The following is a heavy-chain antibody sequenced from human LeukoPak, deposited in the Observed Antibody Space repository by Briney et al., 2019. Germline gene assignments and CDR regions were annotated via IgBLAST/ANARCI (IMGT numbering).Heavy chain of an antibody. D-gene: IGHD3-9*01. V-gene: IGHV5-51*01. Sequence: GESLKISCKGSGYSFTSHRIGWVRQMPGKGLEWMGIILPGDSDTRYSPSFQGQVTISVDKSISTAYLQWSSLRASDTAIYYCARQNYDSMTGPNWFDPWGQGTLVTVSS. CDR3: ARQNYDSMTGPNWFDP. CDR1: GYSFTSHR. J-gene: IGHJ5*02. CDR2: ILPGDSDT.